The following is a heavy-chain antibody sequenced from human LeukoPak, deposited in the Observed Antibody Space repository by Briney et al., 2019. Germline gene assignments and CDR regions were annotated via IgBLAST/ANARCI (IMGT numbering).Heavy chain of an antibody. V-gene: IGHV1-69*13. CDR3: AREGEVSSGYNY. CDR2: IIPIFGTA. D-gene: IGHD6-19*01. J-gene: IGHJ4*02. CDR1: GGTFSSYA. Sequence: ASVKVSCKASGGTFSSYAISWVRQAPGQGLEWMGGIIPIFGTANYAQKLQGRVTITADESTSTAYMELSSLRSEDTAVYYCAREGEVSSGYNYWGQGTLVTVSS.